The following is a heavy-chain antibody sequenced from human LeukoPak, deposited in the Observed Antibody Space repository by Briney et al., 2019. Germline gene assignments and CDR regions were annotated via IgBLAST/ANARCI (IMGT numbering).Heavy chain of an antibody. Sequence: ASVKVSCKASGYTFTDYYMHWVRQAPGQGLEWVGWINPNSGGTDYAQRFQGRVTMTWDTSISTAYMELNRLRSDDTAVYHCARVYYDILTGSRRFDCWGQGSLVTVSS. CDR3: ARVYYDILTGSRRFDC. J-gene: IGHJ4*02. D-gene: IGHD3-9*01. CDR1: GYTFTDYY. V-gene: IGHV1-2*02. CDR2: INPNSGGT.